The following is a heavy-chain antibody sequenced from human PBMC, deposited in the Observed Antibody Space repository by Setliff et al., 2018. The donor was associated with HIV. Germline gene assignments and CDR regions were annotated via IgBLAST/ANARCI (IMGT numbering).Heavy chain of an antibody. V-gene: IGHV3-72*01. Sequence: PGGSLRLSCAASGFTFSDHYMDWVRQAPGKGLEWVGRTRDKARGYTTEYAASVEGRFTISRDDSKNSLYLQMNSLKTEDTAVYYCARAGAATAGKSYHYDMDVWGQGTTVTVSS. CDR3: ARAGAATAGKSYHYDMDV. D-gene: IGHD6-13*01. J-gene: IGHJ6*02. CDR2: TRDKARGYTT. CDR1: GFTFSDHY.